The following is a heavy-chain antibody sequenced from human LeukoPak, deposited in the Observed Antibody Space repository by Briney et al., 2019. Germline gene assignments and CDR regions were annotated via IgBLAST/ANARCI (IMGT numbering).Heavy chain of an antibody. D-gene: IGHD3-3*01. Sequence: RASVKVSCKASGGTFSSYAISWVRQAPGQGLEWMGRIIPILGIANYAQKFQGRVTMTEDTSTDTAYMELSSLRSEDTAVYYCATVRPPFGVVYYWGQGTLVTVSS. CDR1: GGTFSSYA. CDR3: ATVRPPFGVVYY. V-gene: IGHV1-69*04. J-gene: IGHJ4*02. CDR2: IIPILGIA.